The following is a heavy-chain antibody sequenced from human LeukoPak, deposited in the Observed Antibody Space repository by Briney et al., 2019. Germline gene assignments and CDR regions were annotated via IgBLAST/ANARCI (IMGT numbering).Heavy chain of an antibody. J-gene: IGHJ4*02. CDR1: GGSISNYY. CDR2: IYYSGST. Sequence: PSETLSLTCTVSGGSISNYYWNWIRQPPGKGLEWIGYIYYSGSTNYNPSLKSRVTISADTSKNQFSLKLSSVTAADTAVYYCARRDTSGWYYFDPWGQGTLVTVSS. CDR3: ARRDTSGWYYFDP. V-gene: IGHV4-59*01. D-gene: IGHD6-19*01.